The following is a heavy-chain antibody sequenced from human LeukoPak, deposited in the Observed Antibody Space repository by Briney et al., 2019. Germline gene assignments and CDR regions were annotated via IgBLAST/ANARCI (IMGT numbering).Heavy chain of an antibody. J-gene: IGHJ2*01. CDR1: GGSISIYY. CDR3: ARRSYYDSSGYPYPNWYFDL. D-gene: IGHD3-22*01. Sequence: SETLSLTCTVSGGSISIYYWSWIRQPPGKGLEWIGYIYYSGSTNYNPSLKSRVTISVDTSKNQFSLKLSSVTAADTAVYYCARRSYYDSSGYPYPNWYFDLWGRGTLVTVSS. CDR2: IYYSGST. V-gene: IGHV4-59*01.